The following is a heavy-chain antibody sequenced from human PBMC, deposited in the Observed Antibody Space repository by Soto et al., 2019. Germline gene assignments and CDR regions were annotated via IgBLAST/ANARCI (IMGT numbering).Heavy chain of an antibody. V-gene: IGHV3-74*01. D-gene: IGHD6-13*01. Sequence: EVQLVESGGGLVQPGGSLRLSCAASGSTFSRYWMHWVRQAPGKGLVWVSLINIDGSITTYADSVKGRFTISRDNAKNTLSLQMNSLRAEDTAVYYCASGDSHAFDIWGPGTMVTVSS. CDR1: GSTFSRYW. CDR2: INIDGSIT. CDR3: ASGDSHAFDI. J-gene: IGHJ3*02.